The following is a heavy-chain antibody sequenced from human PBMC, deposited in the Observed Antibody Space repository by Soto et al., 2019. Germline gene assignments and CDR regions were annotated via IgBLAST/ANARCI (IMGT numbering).Heavy chain of an antibody. CDR3: AKSGLSGMDV. Sequence: QVQLVESGGGVVQPGRSLRLSCAASGFTFSSYGMHWVRQAPGKGLEWVAVISYDGSNKYYADSVKGRFTISRDNSKNTLYLQMNSLRAEDTAVYYCAKSGLSGMDVWCQGTTVTVSS. V-gene: IGHV3-30*18. CDR2: ISYDGSNK. J-gene: IGHJ6*02. D-gene: IGHD2-8*02. CDR1: GFTFSSYG.